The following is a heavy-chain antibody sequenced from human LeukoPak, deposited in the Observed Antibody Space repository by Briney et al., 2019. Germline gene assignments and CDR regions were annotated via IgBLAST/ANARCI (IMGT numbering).Heavy chain of an antibody. V-gene: IGHV3-23*01. CDR3: AKGKAGVGATRGDAFDI. CDR1: GFTFSSYA. CDR2: ISGSGGST. J-gene: IGHJ3*02. D-gene: IGHD1-26*01. Sequence: GGSLRLSCAASGFTFSSYAMSWVRQAPGKGLEWVSAISGSGGSTYYAGSVKGRFTVSRDNSKNTLHLQMNSLRADDTAVYYCAKGKAGVGATRGDAFDIWGQGTMVTVSS.